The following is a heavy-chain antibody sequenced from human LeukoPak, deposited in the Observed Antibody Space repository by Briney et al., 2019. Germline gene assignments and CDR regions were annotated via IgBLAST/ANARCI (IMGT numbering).Heavy chain of an antibody. CDR1: GFTLSNYW. D-gene: IGHD5-12*01. CDR2: INQDGSEK. J-gene: IGHJ4*02. CDR3: ARVMATIDF. Sequence: GGSLRLSCAASGFTLSNYWMGWVRRAPGRGLEWVANINQDGSEKHYVDFLKGRFTISRDNANNSLYLQMNSLRAEDTAVYYCARVMATIDFWGQGTLVSVSS. V-gene: IGHV3-7*01.